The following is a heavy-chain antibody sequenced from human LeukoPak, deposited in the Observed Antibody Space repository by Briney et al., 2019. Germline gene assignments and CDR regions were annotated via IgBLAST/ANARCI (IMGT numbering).Heavy chain of an antibody. J-gene: IGHJ4*02. CDR3: ARKPIFYDSGRHWYYFDE. CDR1: GGSISSSNSY. D-gene: IGHD3-10*01. V-gene: IGHV4-39*01. Sequence: SETLSLTCSVSGGSISSSNSYWGWIRQPPGKGLEWIASIYYSGSTYYNPSLKSRVPISVDTSKNQFSLELSSVSAAETAVYFCARKPIFYDSGRHWYYFDEWGQGTLVTVSS. CDR2: IYYSGST.